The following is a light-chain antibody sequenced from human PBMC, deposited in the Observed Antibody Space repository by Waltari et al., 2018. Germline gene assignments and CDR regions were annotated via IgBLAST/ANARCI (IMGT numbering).Light chain of an antibody. CDR2: YDS. CDR1: NTRSYS. Sequence: SYALTQPHSVCVAPGTTARSTRGGYNTRSYSVHGYPQKPGQAPGLVIFYDSDRPSGMPERCSVSKAGNTASLTISSVEAGDEAKYYCHVWHPDMDPGVFGPGTEVSV. V-gene: IGLV3-21*04. J-gene: IGLJ1*01. CDR3: HVWHPDMDPGV.